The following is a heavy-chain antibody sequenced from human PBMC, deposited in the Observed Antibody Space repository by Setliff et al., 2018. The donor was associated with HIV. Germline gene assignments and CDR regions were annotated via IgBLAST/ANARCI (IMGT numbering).Heavy chain of an antibody. J-gene: IGHJ3*02. Sequence: LSLTCAVSGYSVRSGYYWGWIRQPPGKGLEWIASIYYSGSTYYAPSLKRRVTISVDTSKNQFSLKLTSVTAADTAVYFCARVVPREVAPGGFDIWGQGTMVTVSS. V-gene: IGHV4-38-2*01. D-gene: IGHD5-12*01. CDR1: GYSVRSGYY. CDR2: IYYSGST. CDR3: ARVVPREVAPGGFDI.